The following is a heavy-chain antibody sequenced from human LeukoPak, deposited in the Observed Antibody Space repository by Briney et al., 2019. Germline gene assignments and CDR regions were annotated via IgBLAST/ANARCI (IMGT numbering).Heavy chain of an antibody. CDR1: GCTFSSYA. J-gene: IGHJ4*02. CDR3: ASRSASSSDWYIAFDY. V-gene: IGHV3-23*01. D-gene: IGHD6-13*01. CDR2: VSCSGGST. Sequence: GSLRLSCAASGCTFSSYAMSWVRQAPGKGLEWVSAVSCSGGSTYYADSVKGGFIISRDNSTDTLYMQMTRLRAADTAVYTCASRSASSSDWYIAFDYWGQGTLVTVSS.